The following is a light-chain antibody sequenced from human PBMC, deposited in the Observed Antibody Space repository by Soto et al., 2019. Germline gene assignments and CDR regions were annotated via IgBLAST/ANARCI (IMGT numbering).Light chain of an antibody. J-gene: IGKJ4*01. CDR2: GAS. V-gene: IGKV3-20*01. CDR3: QQYGRARLT. CDR1: QSVTSY. Sequence: IVLTQSPATLSLSPGERATLSCRASQSVTSYLAWYQQKPGQAPRLLIYGASFRATDVPDRFTAGGSGTELTLNISRLEPEYYAVYYCQQYGRARLTFRGGTKV.